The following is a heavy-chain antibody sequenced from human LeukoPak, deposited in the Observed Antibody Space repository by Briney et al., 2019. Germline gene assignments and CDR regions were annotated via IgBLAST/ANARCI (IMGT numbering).Heavy chain of an antibody. CDR3: PRHSDYYDSSGPHYYYGMDV. CDR1: GYSFTSYW. V-gene: IGHV5-51*01. CDR2: IDPGDSDT. J-gene: IGHJ6*02. Sequence: GESLKISCKGSGYSFTSYWSGWRRQMPGKGLEWMGIIDPGDSDTKYSPPFQGQVTFSADRSISTAYLQWSSLRASDTARYYCPRHSDYYDSSGPHYYYGMDVWGQGTTVTVSS. D-gene: IGHD3-22*01.